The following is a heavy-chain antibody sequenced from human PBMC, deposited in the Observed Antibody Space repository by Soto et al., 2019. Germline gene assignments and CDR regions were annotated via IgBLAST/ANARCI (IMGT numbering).Heavy chain of an antibody. V-gene: IGHV4-39*01. CDR3: ARHGEGYSSSWVYYYYGMDV. CDR1: DASIGSSSYY. J-gene: IGHJ6*02. CDR2: IYYSGST. Sequence: ASETLSLTCTVSDASIGSSSYYWAWTRQPPGKGLEWIGSIYYSGSTYYNPSLKSRVTISVDTSKNQFSLKLSSVTAADTAVYYCARHGEGYSSSWVYYYYGMDVWGQGTTVT. D-gene: IGHD6-13*01.